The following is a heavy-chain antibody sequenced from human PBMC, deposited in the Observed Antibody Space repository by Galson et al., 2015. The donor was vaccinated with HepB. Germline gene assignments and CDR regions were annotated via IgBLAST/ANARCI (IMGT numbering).Heavy chain of an antibody. CDR1: GFTFSSYS. CDR2: ISSSSSTI. Sequence: SLRLSCAASGFTFSSYSMNWVRQAPGKGLEWVSYISSSSSTIYHADSVKGRFTISRDNAKNSLYLQMNSLRAEDTAVYYCARDRYYYDSSGYYYHNWYFDLWGRGTLVTVSS. V-gene: IGHV3-48*01. J-gene: IGHJ2*01. D-gene: IGHD3-22*01. CDR3: ARDRYYYDSSGYYYHNWYFDL.